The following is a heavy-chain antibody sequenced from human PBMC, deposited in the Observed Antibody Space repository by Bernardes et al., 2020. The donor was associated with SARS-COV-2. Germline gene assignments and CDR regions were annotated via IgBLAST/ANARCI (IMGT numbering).Heavy chain of an antibody. CDR2: ILASGERT. D-gene: IGHD1-26*01. V-gene: IGHV3-23*01. CDR1: GFTFSTYA. J-gene: IGHJ4*02. CDR3: AKDKPGGTYFYYFDY. Sequence: GGSLRLSCAASGFTFSTYAMAWVRQAPGKGLEWVSAILASGERTYYADSVKGRFTISRDNSENTLYLQMNSLRAEDTAVYYCAKDKPGGTYFYYFDYWGQGTLVTVSS.